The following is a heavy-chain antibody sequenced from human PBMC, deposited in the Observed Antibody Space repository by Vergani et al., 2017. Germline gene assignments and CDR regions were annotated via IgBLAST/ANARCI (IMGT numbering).Heavy chain of an antibody. Sequence: EVQLLESGGGLVQPGGSLRLSCAASGFTFSSYAMSWVRQAPGKGLEWVSAISGSGGSTYYADSVKGRFTISRDNSKNTLYLQMNSLRAEDTAVYYCARDPRSCSGGSCYYNYWGQGTLVTVSS. CDR3: ARDPRSCSGGSCYYNY. CDR1: GFTFSSYA. CDR2: ISGSGGST. V-gene: IGHV3-23*01. D-gene: IGHD2-15*01. J-gene: IGHJ4*02.